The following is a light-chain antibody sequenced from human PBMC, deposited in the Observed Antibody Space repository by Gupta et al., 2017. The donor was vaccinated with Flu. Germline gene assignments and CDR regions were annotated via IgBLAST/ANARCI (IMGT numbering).Light chain of an antibody. CDR3: QQRSNWPLT. CDR1: QSISSY. Sequence: TQSPAPLSLFPGERATLSCRASQSISSYLAWYQQKPGQAPRLLIYDASNRATGIPARFSGSGSGTDFTLTISSLEPEDFAIYYCQQRSNWPLTFGGGTRVDIK. CDR2: DAS. V-gene: IGKV3-11*01. J-gene: IGKJ4*01.